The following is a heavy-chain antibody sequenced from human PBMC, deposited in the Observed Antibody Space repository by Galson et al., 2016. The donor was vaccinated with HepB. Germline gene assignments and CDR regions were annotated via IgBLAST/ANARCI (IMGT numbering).Heavy chain of an antibody. V-gene: IGHV3-48*02. Sequence: SLRLSCAASGFSFSDYNMNWVRQAPGKGLEWISYISGSGSTTIYADSVKGRFTISRDNVKNSLDLQMNSLRDEDTAVYYCARHWGQFSKDYWGQGTLVTVSS. CDR1: GFSFSDYN. CDR3: ARHWGQFSKDY. CDR2: ISGSGSTT. D-gene: IGHD3-16*01. J-gene: IGHJ4*02.